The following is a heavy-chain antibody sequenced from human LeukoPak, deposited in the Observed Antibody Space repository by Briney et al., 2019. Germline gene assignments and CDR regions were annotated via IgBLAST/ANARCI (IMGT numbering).Heavy chain of an antibody. Sequence: ASVKVSCKASGYTFTSYYMHWVRQAPGQGLEWMGIINPSGGSTSYAQKSQGRVTMTRDMSTSAVYMELSSLRSEDTAVYYCARDLSYGLHSSSWYYFDYWGQGTLVTVSS. V-gene: IGHV1-46*01. CDR2: INPSGGST. J-gene: IGHJ4*02. D-gene: IGHD6-13*01. CDR3: ARDLSYGLHSSSWYYFDY. CDR1: GYTFTSYY.